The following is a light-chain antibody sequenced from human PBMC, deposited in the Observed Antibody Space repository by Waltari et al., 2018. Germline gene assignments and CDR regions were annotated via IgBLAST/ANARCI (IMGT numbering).Light chain of an antibody. CDR3: QQYNSGWT. J-gene: IGKJ1*01. V-gene: IGKV1-5*03. CDR2: QAS. Sequence: DIQMTQIPSTLSASVGDRVTITCRTSQNINSLLAWYQQKPGKVPKVLIYQASNVQSGIPSRFSGSGSGTEFTLTISSLEPDDSATYFCQQYNSGWTFGQGTKLEIK. CDR1: QNINSL.